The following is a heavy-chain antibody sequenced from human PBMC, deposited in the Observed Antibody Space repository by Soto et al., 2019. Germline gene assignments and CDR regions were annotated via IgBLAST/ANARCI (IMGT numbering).Heavy chain of an antibody. D-gene: IGHD5-12*01. CDR3: ARDRGGYALDY. Sequence: QVQLVQSGAEVKKPGASVKVSCKASGYTFTSYGFIWVRQAPGQGLERMGWISAYNGKTNYAQKVQGRVTMTTDTSTTTDYMELRSLRADDTAVYYCARDRGGYALDYWGQGTLVTVSS. CDR2: ISAYNGKT. CDR1: GYTFTSYG. V-gene: IGHV1-18*01. J-gene: IGHJ4*02.